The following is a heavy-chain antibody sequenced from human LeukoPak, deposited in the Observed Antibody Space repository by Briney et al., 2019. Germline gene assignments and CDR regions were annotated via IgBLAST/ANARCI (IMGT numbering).Heavy chain of an antibody. CDR1: GFTFSSYA. J-gene: IGHJ4*02. D-gene: IGHD6-6*01. Sequence: GGSLRLSCAASGFTFSSYAMHWVRQAPGKGLEWVAVISYDGSNKYYADSVKGRFTISRDNSKNTLYLQMNSLRAEDTAVYYCARDGRQLVPFDYWGQGTLVTVSS. CDR2: ISYDGSNK. V-gene: IGHV3-30-3*01. CDR3: ARDGRQLVPFDY.